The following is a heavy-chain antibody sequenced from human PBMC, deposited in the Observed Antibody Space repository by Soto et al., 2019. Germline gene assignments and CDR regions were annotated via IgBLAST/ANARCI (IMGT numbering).Heavy chain of an antibody. CDR2: ISAYNDNT. CDR3: ARENWNYDYYYGLDI. V-gene: IGHV1-18*04. Sequence: ASVKVSCKASGYAFTTYGISWVRQAPGQGLEWMGWISAYNDNTNYAQNVQDRVTMTIDTSTTTAYMELRSLRSDDTAVYYCARENWNYDYYYGLDIWGQGTTVTVSS. CDR1: GYAFTTYG. D-gene: IGHD1-1*01. J-gene: IGHJ6*02.